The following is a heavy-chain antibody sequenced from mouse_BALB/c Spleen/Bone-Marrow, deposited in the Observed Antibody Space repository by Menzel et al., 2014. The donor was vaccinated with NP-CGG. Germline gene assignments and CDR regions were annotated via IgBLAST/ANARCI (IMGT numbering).Heavy chain of an antibody. Sequence: EVKLVESGEGLVQPGGSRKLSCAASGFTFSSFGMHWVRQAPEKGLEWIAYISSDSGAILYADTVKGRFTTSRDNPKNTLFLQMTSLRSEDTAIYFCTRGGNWEDFDYWGQGTTLTVSS. J-gene: IGHJ2*01. V-gene: IGHV5-17*02. CDR2: ISSDSGAI. D-gene: IGHD4-1*01. CDR3: TRGGNWEDFDY. CDR1: GFTFSSFG.